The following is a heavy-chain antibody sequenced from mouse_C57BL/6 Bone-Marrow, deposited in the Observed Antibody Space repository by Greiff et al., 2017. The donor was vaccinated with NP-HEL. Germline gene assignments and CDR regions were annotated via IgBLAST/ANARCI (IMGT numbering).Heavy chain of an antibody. Sequence: QVQLQQSGPELVKPGASVKISCKASGYAFSSSWMNWVKQRPGKGLEWIGRIYPGDGDTNYNGKFKGKATLTADKSSSTAYMQLSSLTSEDSAVYFCARILLKRLDAMDYWGQGTSVTVSS. CDR2: IYPGDGDT. J-gene: IGHJ4*01. D-gene: IGHD1-1*01. V-gene: IGHV1-82*01. CDR1: GYAFSSSW. CDR3: ARILLKRLDAMDY.